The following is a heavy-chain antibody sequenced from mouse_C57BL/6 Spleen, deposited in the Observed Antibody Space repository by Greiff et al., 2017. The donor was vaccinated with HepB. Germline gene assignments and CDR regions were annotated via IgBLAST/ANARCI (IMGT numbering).Heavy chain of an antibody. CDR1: GYSFTDYN. V-gene: IGHV1-39*01. CDR2: INPNYGTT. J-gene: IGHJ3*01. Sequence: VQLKQSGPELVKPGASVKISCKASGYSFTDYNMNWVKQSNGKSLEWIGVINPNYGTTSYNQKFKGKATLTGDQSSSTAYMQLNSLTSEDSAVYYCARSGGSSYHAGFGDWGQGTLVTVSA. CDR3: ARSGGSSYHAGFGD. D-gene: IGHD1-1*01.